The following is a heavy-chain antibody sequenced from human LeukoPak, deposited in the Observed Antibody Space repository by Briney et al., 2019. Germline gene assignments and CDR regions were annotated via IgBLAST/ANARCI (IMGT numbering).Heavy chain of an antibody. D-gene: IGHD2/OR15-2a*01. CDR3: AAGIPSKDLNYYYYMDV. V-gene: IGHV1-46*01. CDR2: INPSGSST. CDR1: GYSFTSHY. Sequence: ASVKVSCKASGYSFTSHYMHWVRQAPGQGLEWMGLINPSGSSTLYAQKFQGRVTITRDMSTSTAYMELSSLRSEDTAVYYCAAGIPSKDLNYYYYMDVWGKGTTVTVSS. J-gene: IGHJ6*03.